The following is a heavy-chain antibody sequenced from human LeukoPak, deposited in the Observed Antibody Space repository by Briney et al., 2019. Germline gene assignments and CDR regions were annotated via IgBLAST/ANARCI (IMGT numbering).Heavy chain of an antibody. V-gene: IGHV1-69*05. Sequence: SVKVSCKASGGTFSSYAISWARQAPGQGLEWMGGIIPIFGTANYAQKFQGRVTVTRDTSTSTVHMELSGLRSEDTAVYYCARDQEAFDYWGQGTLVTVSS. CDR1: GGTFSSYA. J-gene: IGHJ4*02. CDR2: IIPIFGTA. CDR3: ARDQEAFDY.